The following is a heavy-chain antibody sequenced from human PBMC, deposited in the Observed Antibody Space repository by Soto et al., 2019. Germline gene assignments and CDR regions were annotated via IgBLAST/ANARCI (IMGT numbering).Heavy chain of an antibody. CDR3: ATPTYDDFWSGSF. CDR1: GYTFADFY. V-gene: IGHV1-2*02. J-gene: IGHJ4*02. Sequence: QVQLVQSGAELKKPGASVRVSCKTSGYTFADFYIHWVRQAPGQGFEWMGWMNPNTGGAVYAQKFLGRVAMTRDTSISTAYIELSRLSSNDTAVYFCATPTYDDFWSGSFWGQGTLVTVSS. D-gene: IGHD3-3*01. CDR2: MNPNTGGA.